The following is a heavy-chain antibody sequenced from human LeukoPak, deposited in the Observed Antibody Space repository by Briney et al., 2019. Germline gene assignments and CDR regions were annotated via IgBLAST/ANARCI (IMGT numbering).Heavy chain of an antibody. D-gene: IGHD3-22*01. CDR3: AKDSYYYYDSSGYATYYFDY. Sequence: GGSLRLSCAASGFTFDDYAMHWVRQAPGKGLEWVSLISGDGGSTYYADSVKGRLTISRDTSKNSLSLQMNSLRTDDTALYYCAKDSYYYYDSSGYATYYFDYWGQGTLVTVSS. J-gene: IGHJ4*02. CDR2: ISGDGGST. V-gene: IGHV3-43*02. CDR1: GFTFDDYA.